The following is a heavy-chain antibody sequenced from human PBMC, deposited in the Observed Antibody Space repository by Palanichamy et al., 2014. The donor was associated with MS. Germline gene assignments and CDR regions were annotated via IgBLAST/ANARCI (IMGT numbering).Heavy chain of an antibody. CDR3: ARDLYPGNYGFDY. Sequence: QVQLQESGPGLVKPSETLSLTCAVSGYSISSGYYWGWIRQPPGKALEWIGSIYHGGSTYYNPSLKSRVTVSIDTSKNQFSLKLSSVTAADTAVYFCARDLYPGNYGFDYWGQGTLVTVSS. D-gene: IGHD1-7*01. CDR1: GYSISSGYY. J-gene: IGHJ4*02. V-gene: IGHV4-38-2*02. CDR2: IYHGGST.